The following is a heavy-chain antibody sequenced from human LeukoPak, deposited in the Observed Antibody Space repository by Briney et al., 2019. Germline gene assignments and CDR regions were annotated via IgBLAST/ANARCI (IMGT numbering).Heavy chain of an antibody. D-gene: IGHD6-13*01. V-gene: IGHV4-59*01. Sequence: SETLSLTCTVSGGSISSYYWSWIRQPPGKGLEWIGYIYYSGSTNYNPSLKSRVTISVDTSKNQFSLKLSSVTAADTAVYYCASSSAAADDEYYYNGMDVWGQGTTVTVSS. J-gene: IGHJ6*02. CDR3: ASSSAAADDEYYYNGMDV. CDR2: IYYSGST. CDR1: GGSISSYY.